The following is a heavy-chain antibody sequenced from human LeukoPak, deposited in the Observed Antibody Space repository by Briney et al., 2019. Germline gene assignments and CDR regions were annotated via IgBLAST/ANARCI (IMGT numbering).Heavy chain of an antibody. CDR2: TYYRSKWYN. J-gene: IGHJ3*02. CDR3: ARHTIPGYSSSWYPGPDAFDI. V-gene: IGHV6-1*01. CDR1: GDSVSSNSAA. Sequence: SQTLSLTCAISGDSVSSNSAAWNWIRQSPSRGLEWLGRTYYRSKWYNDYAVSVKSRITINPDTSKNQFSLQLNSVTPEDTVVYYCARHTIPGYSSSWYPGPDAFDIWGQGTMVTVSS. D-gene: IGHD6-13*01.